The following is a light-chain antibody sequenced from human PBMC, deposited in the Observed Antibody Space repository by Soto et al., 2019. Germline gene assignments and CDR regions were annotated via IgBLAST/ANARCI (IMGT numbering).Light chain of an antibody. CDR2: EVY. V-gene: IGLV2-8*01. CDR1: FNEVGGYNY. J-gene: IGLJ3*02. Sequence: QSVLTQPPSASGSPGQSVTISCTGTFNEVGGYNYVSWYQKHPGKDPKVIIYEVYKRPSGVPDRFSGSKSGKPASLTVSGLQSDDEADYYCSSYVGNNNSVFGGWTKLTF. CDR3: SSYVGNNNSV.